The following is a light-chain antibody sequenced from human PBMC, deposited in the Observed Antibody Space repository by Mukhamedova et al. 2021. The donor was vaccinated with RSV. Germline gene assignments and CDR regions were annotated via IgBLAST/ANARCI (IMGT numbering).Light chain of an antibody. CDR1: SSDVGGYNY. V-gene: IGLV2-8*01. J-gene: IGLJ1*01. Sequence: TGTSSDVGGYNYVSWYQHHPGKAPKLMIYEVSKRPSGVPDRFSGSKSGNTASLTVSGLQAEDEADYYCSSYAGSNNYVFGTGTKV. CDR3: SSYAGSNNYV. CDR2: EVS.